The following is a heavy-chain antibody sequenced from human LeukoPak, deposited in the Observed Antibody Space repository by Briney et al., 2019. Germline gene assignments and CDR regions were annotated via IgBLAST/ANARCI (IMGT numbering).Heavy chain of an antibody. CDR1: GFTFSSYS. CDR2: ISSSSSYI. V-gene: IGHV3-21*01. Sequence: GGSLRLSCAASGFTFSSYSMNWVRQAPGKGLEWVSSISSSSSYIYYADSVEGRFAISRDNAKNSLYLQMNSLRAEDTAVYYCARSGEYGSFDYWGQGTLVTVSS. CDR3: ARSGEYGSFDY. J-gene: IGHJ4*02. D-gene: IGHD2/OR15-2a*01.